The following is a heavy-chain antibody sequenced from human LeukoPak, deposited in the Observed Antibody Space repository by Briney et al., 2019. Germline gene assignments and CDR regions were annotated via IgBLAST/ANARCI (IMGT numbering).Heavy chain of an antibody. CDR3: ARDDSNYEYYYYGMDV. D-gene: IGHD4-11*01. CDR1: GYTFTSYG. J-gene: IGHJ6*02. V-gene: IGHV1-18*01. Sequence: ASVKVSCKASGYTFTSYGISWVRQAPGQGLEWMGWISAYNGNTNYAQKLQGRVTMTTDTSTSTVYMELRSLRSDDTAVYYCARDDSNYEYYYYGMDVWGQGTTVTVSS. CDR2: ISAYNGNT.